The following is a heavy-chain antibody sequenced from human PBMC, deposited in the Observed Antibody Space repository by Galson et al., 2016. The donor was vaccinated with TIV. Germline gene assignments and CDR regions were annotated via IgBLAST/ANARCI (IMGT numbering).Heavy chain of an antibody. CDR3: ARVHWDVKGVPAATPNNWFDP. Sequence: SLRLSCAASGFTFYNYWMSWVRQAPGKGLEWVASIEGDGRDKDYVDSVKGRFTISRDNAKNSLYLQMNSLRPEDTAVYYCARVHWDVKGVPAATPNNWFDPWGQGTLVIVSS. CDR1: GFTFYNYW. CDR2: IEGDGRDK. J-gene: IGHJ5*02. V-gene: IGHV3-7*01. D-gene: IGHD3-3*01.